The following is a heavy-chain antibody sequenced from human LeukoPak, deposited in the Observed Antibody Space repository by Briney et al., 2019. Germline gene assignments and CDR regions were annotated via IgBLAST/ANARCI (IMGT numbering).Heavy chain of an antibody. CDR3: ARVDRVGASRGCDY. Sequence: ASVKVSCKASGYIFTSYAISWVRQAPGQGLEWMGWISAYSGNTNYVQKLQGRVIMTTDTSTGTGYMELRSLRSDDTAVYYCARVDRVGASRGCDYWGQGTLVTVSS. D-gene: IGHD1-26*01. CDR2: ISAYSGNT. V-gene: IGHV1-18*01. J-gene: IGHJ4*02. CDR1: GYIFTSYA.